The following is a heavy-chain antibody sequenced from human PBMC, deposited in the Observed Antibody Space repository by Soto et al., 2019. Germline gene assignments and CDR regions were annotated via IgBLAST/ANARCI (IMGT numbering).Heavy chain of an antibody. V-gene: IGHV4-59*01. CDR1: GGSISSYY. D-gene: IGHD3-10*01. J-gene: IGHJ4*02. Sequence: QVQLQESGPGLVKPSETLSLTCTVSGGSISSYYWSWIRQPPGKGLEWFGYIYYSGSTNYNPSLKSRVTISVDTSKNQFSLKLSSVTAADTAVYYCARGRQYYYGSGSYRPFDYWGQGTLVTVSS. CDR2: IYYSGST. CDR3: ARGRQYYYGSGSYRPFDY.